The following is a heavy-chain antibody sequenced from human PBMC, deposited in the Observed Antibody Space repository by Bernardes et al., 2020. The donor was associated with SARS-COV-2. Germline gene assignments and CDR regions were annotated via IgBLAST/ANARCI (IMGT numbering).Heavy chain of an antibody. CDR2: ISYEGSKK. Sequence: GGSLRLSRAASGFTFNNYGMHWVRQAPGKGLEWVAFISYEGSKKYYLDSLKGRFTISRDSSKSTLYLQMNSLRDDDTAVYYCVKRRAIFELWAGNFDYWGQGTLVTVS. V-gene: IGHV3-30*18. CDR3: VKRRAIFELWAGNFDY. J-gene: IGHJ4*02. CDR1: GFTFNNYG. D-gene: IGHD5-18*01.